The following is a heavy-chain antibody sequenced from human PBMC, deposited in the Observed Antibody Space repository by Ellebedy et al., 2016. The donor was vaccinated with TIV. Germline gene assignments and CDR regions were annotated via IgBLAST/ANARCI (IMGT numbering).Heavy chain of an antibody. CDR1: GFTLSDTW. Sequence: PGGSLRLSCAASGFTLSDTWMNRVRQAPGKVLEWVANTKPDGGEKYYVDSVKGRFTVSRDNAKNSLSLQMNSLRAEDTAVYYCAREGTGIFDWWGQGTLVTVSS. J-gene: IGHJ4*02. CDR2: TKPDGGEK. V-gene: IGHV3-7*03. D-gene: IGHD3-9*01. CDR3: AREGTGIFDW.